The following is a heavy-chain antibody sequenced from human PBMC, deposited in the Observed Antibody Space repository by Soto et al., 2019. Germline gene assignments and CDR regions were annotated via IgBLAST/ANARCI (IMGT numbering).Heavy chain of an antibody. V-gene: IGHV1-69*05. CDR1: GGTFSSYA. J-gene: IGHJ4*02. D-gene: IGHD1-26*01. Sequence: QVQLVQSGAEVKKPGSSVKVSCKASGGTFSSYAISWVRQAPGQGLEWMGGIIPIFGTANYAPKLQGRVTITPDQSTSTAYMELSSLRSEDTAVYYCATGLYSWSYSPFDYWGQATLVTVSS. CDR3: ATGLYSWSYSPFDY. CDR2: IIPIFGTA.